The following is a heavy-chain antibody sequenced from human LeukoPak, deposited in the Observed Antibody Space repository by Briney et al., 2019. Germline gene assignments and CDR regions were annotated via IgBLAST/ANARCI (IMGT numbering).Heavy chain of an antibody. Sequence: ASVKVSCKASGYTFTSYGISWVRQAPGQGLEWMGWISAYNGNTNYAQNLQGRVTTTTDTSTSTGYMELRSLRSDDTAVYYCARDSDNWNEFNAFDIWGQGTTVTVSS. J-gene: IGHJ3*02. CDR2: ISAYNGNT. V-gene: IGHV1-18*01. CDR3: ARDSDNWNEFNAFDI. CDR1: GYTFTSYG. D-gene: IGHD1-1*01.